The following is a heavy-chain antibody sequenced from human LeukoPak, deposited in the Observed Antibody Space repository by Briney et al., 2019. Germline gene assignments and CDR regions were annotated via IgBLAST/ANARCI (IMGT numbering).Heavy chain of an antibody. CDR3: ARDPRDCSGGSCYYDY. CDR1: GYTFTSYD. J-gene: IGHJ4*02. V-gene: IGHV1-8*02. CDR2: MNPNSGNT. Sequence: ASVKVSCKASGYTFTSYDINWVRQATGQGLEWMGWMNPNSGNTGYAQKLQGRVTMTTDTSTSTAYMELRSLRSDDTAVYYCARDPRDCSGGSCYYDYWGQGTLVTVSS. D-gene: IGHD2-15*01.